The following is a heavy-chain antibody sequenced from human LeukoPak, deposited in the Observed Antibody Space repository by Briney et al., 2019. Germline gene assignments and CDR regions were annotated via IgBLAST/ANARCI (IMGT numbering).Heavy chain of an antibody. CDR3: TRERDLSLYHFKY. Sequence: GRSLRLSCAASGFTFSSYGMHWVRQAPGKGLEWVAVISYDGNNKYYANSVKGRFTISRDNSKNTLYLQMNSLRAEDTAMYYCTRERDLSLYHFKYWGQGTLVTVSS. J-gene: IGHJ4*02. V-gene: IGHV3-30*19. CDR2: ISYDGNNK. CDR1: GFTFSSYG.